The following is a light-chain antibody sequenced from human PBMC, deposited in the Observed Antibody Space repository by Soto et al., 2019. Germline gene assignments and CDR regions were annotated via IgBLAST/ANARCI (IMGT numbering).Light chain of an antibody. J-gene: IGLJ1*01. CDR2: DVS. Sequence: QSALTQPASVSGSPGQSITISYTGTSSDGGCYNYVSWYQQHPGKAPTLMISDVSNRPSGVSTRCSGSKSGNTASLTISGLQAEDEADYYCSSYTRTSTXVFGSGTKVTVL. V-gene: IGLV2-14*03. CDR3: SSYTRTSTXV. CDR1: SSDGGCYNY.